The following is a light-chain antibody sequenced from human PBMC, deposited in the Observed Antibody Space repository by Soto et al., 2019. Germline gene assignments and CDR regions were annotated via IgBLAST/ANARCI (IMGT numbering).Light chain of an antibody. J-gene: IGLJ1*01. Sequence: QSVLTQPASVSGSPGQSITISCTGTSSDVVDYNYVSWYQQHPGKAPKLIIYDVSNRPSGVSNRFSGFKSGNTASLTISGLKAEEEADYYCSSYTCSSNDVFGTGTKVTVL. CDR1: SSDVVDYNY. V-gene: IGLV2-14*01. CDR2: DVS. CDR3: SSYTCSSNDV.